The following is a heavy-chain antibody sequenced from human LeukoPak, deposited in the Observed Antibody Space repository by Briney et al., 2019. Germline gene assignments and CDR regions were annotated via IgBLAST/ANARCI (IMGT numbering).Heavy chain of an antibody. J-gene: IGHJ4*02. D-gene: IGHD4/OR15-4a*01. CDR2: ISSSGSLV. CDR1: GFDFNIYE. Sequence: GGSLRLSCAASGFDFNIYEMIWVRQAPGKEPEWISYISSSGSLVYYADSVKGRFTVSRDNAQKSLFLQMNGLRVEDTAMYYCARDSLHNYGGTGYGYYFDYWGQGTPVTVST. CDR3: ARDSLHNYGGTGYGYYFDY. V-gene: IGHV3-48*03.